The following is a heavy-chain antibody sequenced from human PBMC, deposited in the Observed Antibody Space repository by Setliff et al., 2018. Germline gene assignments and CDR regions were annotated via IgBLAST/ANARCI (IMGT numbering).Heavy chain of an antibody. CDR1: GFTFSSYS. D-gene: IGHD3-22*01. Sequence: GGSLRLSCAASGFTFSSYSMNWVRQAPGKGLEWVSSISSSSSYIYYADSVKGRFTISRDNAKNSLYLQMNSLRAEDTAVYYCARDSTDYYDSSGYYYGPRDNDAFDIWGQGTMVTVSS. V-gene: IGHV3-21*01. J-gene: IGHJ3*02. CDR3: ARDSTDYYDSSGYYYGPRDNDAFDI. CDR2: ISSSSSYI.